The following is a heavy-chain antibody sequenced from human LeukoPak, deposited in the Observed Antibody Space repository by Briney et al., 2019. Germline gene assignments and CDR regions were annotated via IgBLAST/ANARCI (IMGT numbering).Heavy chain of an antibody. V-gene: IGHV3-23*01. J-gene: IGHJ2*01. CDR3: AKPRGSGSYSNWYFDL. CDR2: ISGSGGST. CDR1: GFTFSSYA. D-gene: IGHD3-10*01. Sequence: PGGSLRLSCAASGFTFSSYAMIWVRQAPGKGLEWVSTISGSGGSTLYADSVRGRFTISRDNSKNTLSLQMNNLRAEDTAVYSYAKPRGSGSYSNWYFDLWGRGTLVTVSS.